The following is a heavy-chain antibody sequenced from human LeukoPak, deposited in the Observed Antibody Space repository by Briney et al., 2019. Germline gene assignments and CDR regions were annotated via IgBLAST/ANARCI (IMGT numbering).Heavy chain of an antibody. J-gene: IGHJ4*02. CDR2: IKQDGTEK. Sequence: GGSPRLSCAASGFTFSNYWMSWVRQAPGKGLEWVAHIKQDGTEKYYVDSVKGRFTISRDNAKNSLFLQMNSLRAEDTAVYYCASVACSAVTCFGFLFFDYWGQGTLVTVSS. CDR3: ASVACSAVTCFGFLFFDY. D-gene: IGHD2-15*01. CDR1: GFTFSNYW. V-gene: IGHV3-7*01.